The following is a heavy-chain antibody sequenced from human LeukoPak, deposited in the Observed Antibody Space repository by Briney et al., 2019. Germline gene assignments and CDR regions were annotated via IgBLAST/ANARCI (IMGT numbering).Heavy chain of an antibody. CDR2: TRNKANSYTT. J-gene: IGHJ4*02. V-gene: IGHV3-72*01. CDR1: GFTFSDHY. D-gene: IGHD3-3*01. Sequence: GGSLRLSCAASGFTFSDHYMDWVRQAPGKWLEWVGRTRNKANSYTTEYAASVKGRFTISRDDSKNSLYLQMNSLKTEDTAVYYCAREGGEWLSPLDYWGQGTLVTVSS. CDR3: AREGGEWLSPLDY.